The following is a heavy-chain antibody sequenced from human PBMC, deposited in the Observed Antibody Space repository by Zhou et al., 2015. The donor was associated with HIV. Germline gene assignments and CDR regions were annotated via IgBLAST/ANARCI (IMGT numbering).Heavy chain of an antibody. Sequence: QVQLVQSGAEVKKPGASVKVSCKTSGYTFTNYDINWVRQATGQGLEWMGWMNPNTGNTVYAQKFQGRVTMTGNTSISTAYMELSSLRSEDTAVYYCARDRFFTGYTSGGCFDPWGQGTLVTVSS. CDR1: GYTFTNYD. V-gene: IGHV1-8*01. CDR2: MNPNTGNT. CDR3: ARDRFFTGYTSGGCFDP. J-gene: IGHJ5*02. D-gene: IGHD6-19*01.